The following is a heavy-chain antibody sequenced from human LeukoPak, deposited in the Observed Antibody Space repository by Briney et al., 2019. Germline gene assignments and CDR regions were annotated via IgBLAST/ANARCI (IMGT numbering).Heavy chain of an antibody. CDR2: IYTSGST. CDR3: AREDGIFNSGLGDYYGMDV. J-gene: IGHJ6*02. D-gene: IGHD1-26*01. V-gene: IGHV4-4*07. Sequence: SETLSLTCTVSGGSISSYYWSWIRQPAGKGLEWIGRIYTSGSTNYNPSLKSRVTMSVDASKNQFSLKLSSVTAADTAVYYCAREDGIFNSGLGDYYGMDVWGQGTTVTVSS. CDR1: GGSISSYY.